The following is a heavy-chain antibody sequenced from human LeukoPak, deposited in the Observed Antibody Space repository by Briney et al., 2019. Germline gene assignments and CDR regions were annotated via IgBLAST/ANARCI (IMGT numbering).Heavy chain of an antibody. J-gene: IGHJ4*02. D-gene: IGHD4-17*01. V-gene: IGHV4-34*01. Sequence: SETLSLTCAVYGGSFSGYYWSWIRQPPGKGLEWSGEINHSGSTNYNPSLKSRVTISVDTSKNQFSLKLSSVTAADTAVYYCARISFTVNTVRTNTMFDYWGKRTMVTASS. CDR3: ARISFTVNTVRTNTMFDY. CDR1: GGSFSGYY. CDR2: INHSGST.